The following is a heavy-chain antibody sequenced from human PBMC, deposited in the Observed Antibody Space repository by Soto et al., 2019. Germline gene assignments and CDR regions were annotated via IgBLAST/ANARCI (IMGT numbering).Heavy chain of an antibody. J-gene: IGHJ4*02. CDR3: ARGLSGATAVTGYFDY. V-gene: IGHV4-31*03. CDR1: GGSISRSDYY. D-gene: IGHD1-20*01. CDR2: IYSSGNT. Sequence: SETLSLTCTVSGGSISRSDYYWSWISQPPGKRLEWIGYIYSSGNTYYNPSLKSRLTISVDTSKNQFSLKLNSVTAADPALYYCARGLSGATAVTGYFDYWGQGTLVTVSS.